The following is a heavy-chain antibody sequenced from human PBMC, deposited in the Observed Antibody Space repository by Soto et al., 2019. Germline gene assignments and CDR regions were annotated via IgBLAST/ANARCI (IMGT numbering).Heavy chain of an antibody. V-gene: IGHV3-7*03. Sequence: WGSLRLSCAASGFTFINYWMSWFRHLPFKGLAWVSNIKEDGSEKYYVDSVKGRFTISRDNAKNSVHLQMNSLRDEDTAVYYCVRFSILVSGRGRGAFFDSWGQGTPVTVSS. J-gene: IGHJ4*02. CDR3: VRFSILVSGRGRGAFFDS. CDR1: GFTFINYW. CDR2: IKEDGSEK. D-gene: IGHD6-19*01.